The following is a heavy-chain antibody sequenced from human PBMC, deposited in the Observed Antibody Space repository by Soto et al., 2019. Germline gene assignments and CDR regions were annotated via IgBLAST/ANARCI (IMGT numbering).Heavy chain of an antibody. CDR3: ASIAANSLLDY. D-gene: IGHD6-13*01. Sequence: GGSLRLSCAASGFTFSDYYMSWIRQAPGKGLEWVSYISSSSYTNYADSVKGRFTISRDNAKNSLYLQMNSLRAEDTAVYYCASIAANSLLDYWGQGTLVTVSS. J-gene: IGHJ4*02. CDR2: ISSSSYT. CDR1: GFTFSDYY. V-gene: IGHV3-11*06.